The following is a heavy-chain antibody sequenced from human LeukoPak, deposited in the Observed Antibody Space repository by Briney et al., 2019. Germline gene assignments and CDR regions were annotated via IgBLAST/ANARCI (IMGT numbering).Heavy chain of an antibody. CDR3: AKAGIVVVPAAIGGMDV. D-gene: IGHD2-2*02. V-gene: IGHV3-13*01. CDR2: IGTAGDT. CDR1: GFTFSSYD. Sequence: GGSLRLSCAASGFTFSSYDMHWVRQATGKGLEWVSAIGTAGDTYYPGSVKGRFTISRENAKNSLYLQMNSLRAEDTAVYYCAKAGIVVVPAAIGGMDVWGQGTTVTVSS. J-gene: IGHJ6*02.